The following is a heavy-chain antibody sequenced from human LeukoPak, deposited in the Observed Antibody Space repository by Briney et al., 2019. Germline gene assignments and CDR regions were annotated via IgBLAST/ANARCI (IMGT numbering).Heavy chain of an antibody. CDR3: ARSSGYYGSGSYVDP. Sequence: PSETLSPTCTVSGGPISSGDYYWAWLRQPGGKGLEWIGYIYYSGSTYYNPSLKSRFTISVDTSKNQFSLKLSSVTAADTAVYYCARSSGYYGSGSYVDPWGQGTLVTVSS. J-gene: IGHJ5*02. D-gene: IGHD3-10*01. CDR1: GGPISSGDYY. CDR2: IYYSGST. V-gene: IGHV4-30-4*01.